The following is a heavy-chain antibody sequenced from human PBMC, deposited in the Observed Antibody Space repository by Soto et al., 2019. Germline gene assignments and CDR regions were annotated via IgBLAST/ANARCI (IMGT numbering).Heavy chain of an antibody. CDR1: GGSISSGGYY. J-gene: IGHJ5*02. CDR3: ARDLGRSSYCSGGSCFDP. CDR2: IYYSGST. Sequence: LSLTCTVSGGSISSGGYYWGWIRQHPGKGLEWIGCIYYSGSTYYNPSLKSRVTISVDTSKNQFSLKLSSVTAADTAVYYCARDLGRSSYCSGGSCFDPWGQGTLVTVSS. D-gene: IGHD2-15*01. V-gene: IGHV4-31*03.